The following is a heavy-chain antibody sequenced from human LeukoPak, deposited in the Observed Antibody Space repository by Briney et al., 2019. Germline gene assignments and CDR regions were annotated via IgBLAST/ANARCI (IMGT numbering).Heavy chain of an antibody. CDR1: GGSISSYY. Sequence: SETLSLTCTVSGGSISSYYWSWIRQPAGKGLEWIGRIYTSGSTNYNPSLKSRVTMSVDTSKNQFSLKLSSVTAADTAVYYCARVGSGRRFLEWLPTHYFDYWGQGTLVTVSS. CDR2: IYTSGST. J-gene: IGHJ4*02. D-gene: IGHD3-3*01. V-gene: IGHV4-4*07. CDR3: ARVGSGRRFLEWLPTHYFDY.